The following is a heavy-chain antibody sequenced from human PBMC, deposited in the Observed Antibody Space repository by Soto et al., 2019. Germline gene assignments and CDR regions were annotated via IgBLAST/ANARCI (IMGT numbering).Heavy chain of an antibody. CDR2: ISSAGDSS. J-gene: IGHJ4*02. CDR3: ARVYCSTTTCHVQAFDS. V-gene: IGHV3-48*03. Sequence: EVQLVESGGGLAQPGGSVRLSCAASGFTFSSYEMNWVRQAPGKTLEWVSYISSAGDSSYYADSVKSRFTISRDNAKNSLYLQMNSLRVEDTAVYYCARVYCSTTTCHVQAFDSWGQGTLVTVSS. D-gene: IGHD2-2*01. CDR1: GFTFSSYE.